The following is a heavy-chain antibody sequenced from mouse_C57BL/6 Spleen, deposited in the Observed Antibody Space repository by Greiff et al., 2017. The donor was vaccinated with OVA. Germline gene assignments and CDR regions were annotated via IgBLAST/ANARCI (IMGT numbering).Heavy chain of an antibody. D-gene: IGHD3-2*02. Sequence: QVQLQQPGAELVKPGASVKLSCKASGYTFTSYWMQWVKQRPGQGLEWIGEIDPSDSYTNYNQKFKGKATLTVETSSSTAYMQLSSLTSEDSAVYYCARKGSGFAYWGQGTLVTVSA. V-gene: IGHV1-50*01. CDR3: ARKGSGFAY. CDR1: GYTFTSYW. J-gene: IGHJ3*01. CDR2: IDPSDSYT.